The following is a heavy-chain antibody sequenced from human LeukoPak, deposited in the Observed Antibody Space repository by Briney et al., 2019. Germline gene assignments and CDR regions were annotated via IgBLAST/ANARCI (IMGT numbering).Heavy chain of an antibody. CDR3: AREGGNYYDSSGYYYGVVAFDI. J-gene: IGHJ3*02. Sequence: GGSLRLSCEASGFTFSTYWMTWVRQAPGKGLEWVANIKQDGSEKYYVDSVKGRFTISRDNAKNTLYLQMNSLRAEDTAVYYCAREGGNYYDSSGYYYGVVAFDIWGQGTMVTVSS. CDR1: GFTFSTYW. V-gene: IGHV3-7*01. CDR2: IKQDGSEK. D-gene: IGHD3-22*01.